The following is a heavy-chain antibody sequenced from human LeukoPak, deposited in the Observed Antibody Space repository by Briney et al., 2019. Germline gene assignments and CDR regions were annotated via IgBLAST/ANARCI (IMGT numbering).Heavy chain of an antibody. CDR2: INPSGGST. V-gene: IGHV1-46*01. D-gene: IGHD1-26*01. J-gene: IGHJ4*02. CDR1: GYTFTSYY. Sequence: ASVKVSCKASGYTFTSYYMHWARQAPGQGLEWMGIINPSGGSTSYAQKFQGRVTMTRDMSTSTVYMELSSLRSEDTAVYYCARDAVGANYYFDYWGQGTLVTVSS. CDR3: ARDAVGANYYFDY.